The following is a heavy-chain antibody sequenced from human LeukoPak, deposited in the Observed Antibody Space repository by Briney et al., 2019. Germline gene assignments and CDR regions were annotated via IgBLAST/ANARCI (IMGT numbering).Heavy chain of an antibody. CDR3: TRYNNDHFDY. J-gene: IGHJ4*02. CDR2: IAYDGSRA. V-gene: IGHV3-33*01. CDR1: GFTFGGYG. Sequence: PGGSLRLSCAGSGFTFGGYGMHWFRRTPGKGLEWVAVIAYDGSRAFYADSVKSRFTISRDNSKNTMSVQMDDLRAEDTAVYYCTRYNNDHFDYWGQGTLVTVSS. D-gene: IGHD1-14*01.